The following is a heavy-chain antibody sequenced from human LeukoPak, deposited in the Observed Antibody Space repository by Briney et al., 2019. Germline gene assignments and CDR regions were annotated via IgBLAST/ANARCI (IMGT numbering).Heavy chain of an antibody. CDR3: AREYYDSSGLDY. CDR2: INPNSGGT. J-gene: IGHJ4*02. V-gene: IGHV1-2*02. Sequence: ASVEVSCKASGYTFTGYYMHWVRQAPGQGLEWMGWINPNSGGTNYAQKFQGRVTMTRDTSISTAYMELSRLRSDDTAVYYCAREYYDSSGLDYWGQGTLVTVSS. CDR1: GYTFTGYY. D-gene: IGHD3-22*01.